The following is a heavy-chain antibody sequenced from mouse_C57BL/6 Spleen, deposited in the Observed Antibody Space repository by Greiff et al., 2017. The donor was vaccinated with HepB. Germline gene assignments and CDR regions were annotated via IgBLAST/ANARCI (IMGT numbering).Heavy chain of an antibody. J-gene: IGHJ4*01. CDR1: GYTFTSYG. D-gene: IGHD1-1*01. CDR3: ARCDYYCPYCAMDY. V-gene: IGHV1-7*01. CDR2: INPSSGYT. Sequence: QVQLLQSGAELAKPGASVKLSCKASGYTFTSYGMRWVNQRPGKGLEWIGYINPSSGYTKYNQKFKDKATLTADKSSSTVYMQLSSLTCEDSAVYCWARCDYYCPYCAMDYWGQGTSVTVSS.